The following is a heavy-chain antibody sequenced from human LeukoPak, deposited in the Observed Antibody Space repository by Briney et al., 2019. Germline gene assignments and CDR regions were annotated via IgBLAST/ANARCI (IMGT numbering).Heavy chain of an antibody. Sequence: PGGSLRLSCAASGFTFSNAWMSWVRQAPGKGLEWVGRIKSKTDGGTTDYAAPVKGRFTISRDDSKNTLYLQMNSLRAEDTAVYYCAKVRFGVTARYYFDYWGQGTLVTVSS. J-gene: IGHJ4*02. D-gene: IGHD3-10*01. CDR1: GFTFSNAW. CDR3: AKVRFGVTARYYFDY. V-gene: IGHV3-15*01. CDR2: IKSKTDGGTT.